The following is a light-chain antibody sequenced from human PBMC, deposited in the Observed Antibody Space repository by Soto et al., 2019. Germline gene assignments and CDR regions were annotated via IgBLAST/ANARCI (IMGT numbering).Light chain of an antibody. CDR1: SSNIGAGYD. Sequence: QSVLTQPPSVSGAPGQRVTISCTGSSSNIGAGYDVHWYQQLPGTAPKLLIYGNSNRPSGVPDRFSGSKSGTSASLAITGLQAADEADYYCQSYDSSPSGSPYVFGTGTKVTLL. CDR2: GNS. CDR3: QSYDSSPSGSPYV. J-gene: IGLJ1*01. V-gene: IGLV1-40*01.